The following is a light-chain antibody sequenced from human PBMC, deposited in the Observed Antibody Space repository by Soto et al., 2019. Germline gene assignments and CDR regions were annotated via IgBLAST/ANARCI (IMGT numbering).Light chain of an antibody. Sequence: QSALTQPASVSGSPGQSIIISCTGTSSDVGGYNYVSWYQQHPGKAPKLMTYDVSARPSGVSNRFSGSKSGNTASLTIPGLQAEDEADYYCSSFSTTTTLVFGTGTKVTVL. J-gene: IGLJ1*01. CDR1: SSDVGGYNY. CDR2: DVS. V-gene: IGLV2-14*03. CDR3: SSFSTTTTLV.